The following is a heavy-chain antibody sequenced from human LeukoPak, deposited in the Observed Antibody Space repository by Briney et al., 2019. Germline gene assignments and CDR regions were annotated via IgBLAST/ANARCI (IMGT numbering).Heavy chain of an antibody. Sequence: GASVKVSCKASGHTSTDYYIHWVRQAPGQGLEWMGCITANTGDTKYAQKFQGRVTMTRDTFISTAYMEVSSLRSDDTAMYYCARDPIRADGYNMDYWGQGTLVSV. CDR1: GHTSTDYY. CDR2: ITANTGDT. V-gene: IGHV1-2*02. CDR3: ARDPIRADGYNMDY. J-gene: IGHJ4*02. D-gene: IGHD5-24*01.